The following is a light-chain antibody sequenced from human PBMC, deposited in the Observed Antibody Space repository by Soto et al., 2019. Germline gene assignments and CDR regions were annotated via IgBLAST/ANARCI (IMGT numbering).Light chain of an antibody. CDR1: SSDIGGYNY. CDR2: EVS. V-gene: IGLV2-8*01. J-gene: IGLJ1*01. Sequence: QSVLTQSPSASGSPGQSVTISCTGTSSDIGGYNYVSWYQQHPGKAPKLMIYEVSKRPSGVPARFSASKSGNTASLTVSGLQPEDEADYYCSSYAASNDLGVFGTGTKVTVL. CDR3: SSYAASNDLGV.